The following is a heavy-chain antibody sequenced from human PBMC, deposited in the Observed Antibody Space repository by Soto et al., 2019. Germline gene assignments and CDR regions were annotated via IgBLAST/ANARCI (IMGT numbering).Heavy chain of an antibody. CDR1: GYSFPSYW. D-gene: IGHD3-10*01. J-gene: IGHJ4*02. V-gene: IGHV5-51*01. CDR3: ARLPSISMAPTAIAS. Sequence: GESLKISCNDSGYSFPSYWICWVRQMPGKGLEWMGIIWPGDSDTTYSPSFQGQVTISADKSISTAYLQWSSLKASDTATYYCARLPSISMAPTAIASWGQGNLLTVSS. CDR2: IWPGDSDT.